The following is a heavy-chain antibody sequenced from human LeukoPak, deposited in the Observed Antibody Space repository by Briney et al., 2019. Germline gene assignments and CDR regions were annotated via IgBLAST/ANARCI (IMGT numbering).Heavy chain of an antibody. D-gene: IGHD6-13*01. CDR1: GFTFSSYG. Sequence: GGSLRLSCAASGFTFSSYGMHWVRQAPGKGLEWVAVISYDGSNKYYADSVKGRFTISRDNSKNTLYLQMNSLRAEDTAVYYCAKDAAAAGTFDYWGQGTLATVSS. V-gene: IGHV3-30*18. J-gene: IGHJ4*02. CDR3: AKDAAAAGTFDY. CDR2: ISYDGSNK.